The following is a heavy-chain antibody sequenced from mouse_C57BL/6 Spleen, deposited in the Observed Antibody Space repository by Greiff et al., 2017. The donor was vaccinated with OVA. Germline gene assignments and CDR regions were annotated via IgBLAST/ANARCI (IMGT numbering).Heavy chain of an antibody. CDR3: AGGVYYDYDGGIFAY. CDR1: GYTFTSYW. Sequence: QVQLQQPGAELVKPGASVKLSCKASGYTFTSYWMHWVKQRPGRGLEWIGRIDPNSGGTKYNEKFKSKATLTVDIPSSTAYMQLSSLTSEDSAVYYCAGGVYYDYDGGIFAYWGQGTLVTVSA. CDR2: IDPNSGGT. J-gene: IGHJ3*01. V-gene: IGHV1-72*01. D-gene: IGHD2-4*01.